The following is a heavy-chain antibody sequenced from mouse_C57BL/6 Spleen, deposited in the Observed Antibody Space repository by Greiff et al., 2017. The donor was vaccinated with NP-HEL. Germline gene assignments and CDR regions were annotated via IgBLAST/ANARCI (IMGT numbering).Heavy chain of an antibody. Sequence: QVQLQQPGAELVKPGASVKVSCKASGYTFTSYWMHWVKQRPGQGLEWIGRIHPSDSYTNYNQKFKGKATLTVDKSSSTAYMQLSSLTSEDSAVYYCAIPLIYYDYDFYAMDYWGQGTSVTGSS. D-gene: IGHD2-4*01. CDR2: IHPSDSYT. CDR3: AIPLIYYDYDFYAMDY. V-gene: IGHV1-74*01. J-gene: IGHJ4*01. CDR1: GYTFTSYW.